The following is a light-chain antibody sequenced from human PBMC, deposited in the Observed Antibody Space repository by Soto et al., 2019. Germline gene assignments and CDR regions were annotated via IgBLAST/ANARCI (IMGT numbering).Light chain of an antibody. Sequence: EIVLTQSPGTLSLSPGQRATLSCRASESISRDYLAWYQQRLGQAPRLLIYGASSGANGIPDRFSGSGSGTDFTLTISRLEPEDFAIYYCQQYGGVPYTFGQGTKVDIK. CDR3: QQYGGVPYT. CDR2: GAS. V-gene: IGKV3-20*01. CDR1: ESISRDY. J-gene: IGKJ2*01.